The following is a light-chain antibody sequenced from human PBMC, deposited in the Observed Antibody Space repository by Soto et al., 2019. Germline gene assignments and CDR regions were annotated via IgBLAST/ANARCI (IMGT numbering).Light chain of an antibody. V-gene: IGKV3-20*01. J-gene: IGKJ4*01. CDR1: QSVSSSY. CDR2: DAS. CDR3: QYYGSSVT. Sequence: EIVLTQSPGTLSLSPGERATLSCRASQSVSSSYLAWYQQKPGQAPRLLIYDASNRATGIPARFSGSGSGTDFTLTISSLEPEDFAVYYCQYYGSSVTFAGGTKVDIK.